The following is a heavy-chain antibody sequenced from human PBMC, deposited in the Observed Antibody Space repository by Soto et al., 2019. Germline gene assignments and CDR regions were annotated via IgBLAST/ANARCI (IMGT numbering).Heavy chain of an antibody. V-gene: IGHV3-23*01. J-gene: IGHJ6*02. CDR3: AKDRGTSIDVHRYFLYYGMHX. Sequence: PWGSLRVSFAASGFTFSSCAMTWVRQAPGQGLEGVGAISGSGGTTNYADSVKARFTISRDNSKNTAYLQMKSLRAEDTAVYYCAKDRGTSIDVHRYFLYYGMHXWGQGTTVTVS. CDR1: GFTFSSCA. CDR2: ISGSGGTT. D-gene: IGHD2-2*01.